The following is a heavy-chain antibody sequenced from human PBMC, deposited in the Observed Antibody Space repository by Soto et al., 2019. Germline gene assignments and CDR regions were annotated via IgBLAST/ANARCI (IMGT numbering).Heavy chain of an antibody. CDR2: IIPIFRTA. J-gene: IGHJ4*02. CDR3: ASLIGLAAATDY. V-gene: IGHV1-69*13. CDR1: RGTLSCYA. Sequence: SVKVSCKAPRGTLSCYAISSLRHAHGQGLEWMGGIIPIFRTANYAQKFQGRVTITADESTSTAYMELSSLRSEDTGVYYCASLIGLAAATDYWGQGTLVTV. D-gene: IGHD6-13*01.